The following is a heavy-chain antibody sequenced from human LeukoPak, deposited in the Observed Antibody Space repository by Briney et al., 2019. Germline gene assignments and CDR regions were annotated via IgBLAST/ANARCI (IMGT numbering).Heavy chain of an antibody. CDR3: TREYDILTGRGGLESFGKFDY. J-gene: IGHJ4*02. V-gene: IGHV3-7*03. CDR2: IKSDGSEK. CDR1: GFTFSDHW. Sequence: GGSLRLSCAASGFTFSDHWMNWVRQAPGKGLEWVANIKSDGSEKHYVDSVKGRFTISRDNTKNSLYLQMNSLKTEDTAVYYCTREYDILTGRGGLESFGKFDYWGQGTLVTVSS. D-gene: IGHD3-9*01.